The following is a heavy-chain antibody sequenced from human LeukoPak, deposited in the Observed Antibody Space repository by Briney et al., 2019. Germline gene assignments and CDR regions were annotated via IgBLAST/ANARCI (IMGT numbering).Heavy chain of an antibody. CDR2: INPNSGGT. Sequence: ASVKVSCKASGYTFTNNYIHWVRQAPGQGLEWMGWINPNSGGTNYAQKFQGRVTMTRDTSISTAYMELSRLTSDDTAVYYCAKDAIVRDYSNSDYWGQGTLVTVSS. V-gene: IGHV1-2*02. J-gene: IGHJ4*02. CDR3: AKDAIVRDYSNSDY. D-gene: IGHD4-11*01. CDR1: GYTFTNNY.